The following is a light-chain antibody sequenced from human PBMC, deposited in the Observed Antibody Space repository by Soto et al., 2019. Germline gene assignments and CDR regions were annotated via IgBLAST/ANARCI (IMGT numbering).Light chain of an antibody. J-gene: IGLJ3*02. V-gene: IGLV2-11*01. CDR1: SSDVGGYNH. Sequence: QSALTQPRSVSGSPVQAVAISCTGTSSDVGGYNHVSWYQQHPGKAPKLMIYDVSNRPSGVPDRFSGSKSGNTASLTISGLQAEDEADYYCCSYAGSNTWVFGGGTQLTVL. CDR2: DVS. CDR3: CSYAGSNTWV.